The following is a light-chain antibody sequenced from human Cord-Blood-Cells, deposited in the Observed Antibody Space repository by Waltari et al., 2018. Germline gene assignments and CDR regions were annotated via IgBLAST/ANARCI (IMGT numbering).Light chain of an antibody. CDR1: SSDVGGYNH. CDR3: SSYTSSSTNYV. CDR2: EVS. V-gene: IGLV2-14*01. J-gene: IGLJ1*01. Sequence: QSALTQPASVSGSPGQSITIPCTGTSSDVGGYNHVSWYQQHPGKAPKLMIYEVSNRPSGVSNRFSGSKSGNTASLTISGLQAEDEADYYCSSYTSSSTNYVFGTGTKVTVL.